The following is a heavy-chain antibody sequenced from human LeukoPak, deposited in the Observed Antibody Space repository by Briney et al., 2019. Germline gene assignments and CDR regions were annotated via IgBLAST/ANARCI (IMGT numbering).Heavy chain of an antibody. D-gene: IGHD6-19*01. CDR2: IIPIFGTA. CDR3: AGGEIVAVAGTTGGYYDYGMDV. J-gene: IGHJ6*04. CDR1: GGTFSSYA. V-gene: IGHV1-69*13. Sequence: AAVQVSCKASGGTFSSYAISWVRQAPGQGLEWMGGIIPIFGTANYVQKFQGRVTITADDSTSTAYMELSSLRYEETAVYYCAGGEIVAVAGTTGGYYDYGMDVWGKGTTVTVSS.